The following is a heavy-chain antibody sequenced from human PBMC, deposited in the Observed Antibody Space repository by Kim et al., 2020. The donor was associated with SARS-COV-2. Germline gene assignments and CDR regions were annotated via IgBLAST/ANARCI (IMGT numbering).Heavy chain of an antibody. CDR3: VKDLRTRHDVGTAIELHDY. J-gene: IGHJ4*02. V-gene: IGHV3-64D*09. Sequence: GGSLRLSCSASGFTFSSYAMHWVRQAPGKGLEYVSAISSNGGSTYYADSVKGRFTISRDNSKNTLYLQMSSLRAEDTAVYYCVKDLRTRHDVGTAIELHDYWGQGTLVTVSS. CDR1: GFTFSSYA. D-gene: IGHD2-21*02. CDR2: ISSNGGST.